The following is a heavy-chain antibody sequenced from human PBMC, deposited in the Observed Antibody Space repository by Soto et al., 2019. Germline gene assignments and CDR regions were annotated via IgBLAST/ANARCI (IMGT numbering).Heavy chain of an antibody. D-gene: IGHD3-10*01. CDR3: AGRSYDSGSYNFDY. CDR1: GFTFSNYA. V-gene: IGHV3-23*01. CDR2: IGGNGGST. Sequence: EVQLLESGGGLVQPGGSLRLSCAASGFTFSNYAMNWVRQAPGKGLEWVSSIGGNGGSTHYADSVKGRFTISRDNSKNTLYLQMTSLRAEDTAVYYCAGRSYDSGSYNFDYWGQGTLVTVSS. J-gene: IGHJ4*02.